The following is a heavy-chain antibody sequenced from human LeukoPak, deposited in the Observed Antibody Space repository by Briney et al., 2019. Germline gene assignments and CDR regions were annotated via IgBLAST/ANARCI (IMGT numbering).Heavy chain of an antibody. J-gene: IGHJ4*02. CDR1: GITFSIYA. CDR2: IPYDGSSK. CDR3: TTDSSPDF. V-gene: IGHV3-30-3*01. Sequence: GGSLRLSCAAPGITFSIYAMHWVRLTPGKGLEWVAGIPYDGSSKYYADSVKGRFTISRDNSKNTLYLQMNSLRVEDTAVYYCTTDSSPDFWGQGTLVTVSS.